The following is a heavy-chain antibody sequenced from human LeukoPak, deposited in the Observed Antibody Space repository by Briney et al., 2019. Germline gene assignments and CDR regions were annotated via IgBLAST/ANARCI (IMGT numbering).Heavy chain of an antibody. Sequence: ASVKVSCKASGYTFTSYDINWVRQATGQGLEWMGWMNPNSGNTGYAQKFQGRVTMTRNTSISTAYMELSSLRSEDTAVYYCARAATVTEAYHYYYYMDVWGKGTTDTVSS. CDR3: ARAATVTEAYHYYYYMDV. CDR2: MNPNSGNT. V-gene: IGHV1-8*01. CDR1: GYTFTSYD. J-gene: IGHJ6*03. D-gene: IGHD4-17*01.